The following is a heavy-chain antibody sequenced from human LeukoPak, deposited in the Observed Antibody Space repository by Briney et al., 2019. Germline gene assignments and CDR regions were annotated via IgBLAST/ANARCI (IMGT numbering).Heavy chain of an antibody. CDR1: GGSISSYY. J-gene: IGHJ6*02. D-gene: IGHD3-10*01. V-gene: IGHV4-59*08. CDR2: IYSSGST. CDR3: ARHFYGSGSYRAYGMDV. Sequence: SETLSLTCTVAGGSISSYYWSWIRQPPGKGLEWIGYIYSSGSTNYNPSLKSRVTISVATSKNQFSLRVSSVTAADTAVYYCARHFYGSGSYRAYGMDVWGQGTTVTVSS.